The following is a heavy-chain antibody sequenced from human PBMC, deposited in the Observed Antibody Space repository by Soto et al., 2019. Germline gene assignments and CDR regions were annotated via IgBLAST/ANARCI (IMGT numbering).Heavy chain of an antibody. V-gene: IGHV3-30-3*01. CDR2: ISYEGSNT. CDR1: GFTFGTYA. D-gene: IGHD1-1*01. Sequence: QVRLVESGGGVVQPGRSLRLSCVASGFTFGTYAIHWVRQAPGKGLQWVALISYEGSNTYYADSVKGRFTISRDNSKNTLYLEKNTLRPEDTAVYYCARVTPGNNLYYFSGLDVWGQGTSVIVSS. CDR3: ARVTPGNNLYYFSGLDV. J-gene: IGHJ6*02.